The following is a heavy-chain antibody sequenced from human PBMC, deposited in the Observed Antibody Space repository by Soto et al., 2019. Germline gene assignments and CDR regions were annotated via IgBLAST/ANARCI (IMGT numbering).Heavy chain of an antibody. Sequence: EVQLLESGGGLVQPGGSLRLSCAASGFTFSSYAMTWVRQAPGKGLEWVSAISGSGGSTYYADSVKGRFTISRDNSKNTLYLQMNSLRAEDTALYSWARGWAAPPYWGQGTLVTVSS. D-gene: IGHD1-26*01. CDR1: GFTFSSYA. J-gene: IGHJ4*02. V-gene: IGHV3-23*01. CDR2: ISGSGGST. CDR3: ARGWAAPPY.